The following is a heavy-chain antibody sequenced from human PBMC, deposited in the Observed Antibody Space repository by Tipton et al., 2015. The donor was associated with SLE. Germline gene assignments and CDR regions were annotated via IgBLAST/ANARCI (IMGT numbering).Heavy chain of an antibody. V-gene: IGHV3-48*01. CDR2: ISSSSSTI. J-gene: IGHJ4*02. CDR3: ARDLSSSWADY. D-gene: IGHD6-13*01. Sequence: SLRLSCAASGFTFSSYSMNWVRQAPGKGLEWVSYISSSSSTIYYADSVKGRFTISRDNAKNSLYLQMNSLRAEDTAVYYCARDLSSSWADYWGQGTLVTVSS. CDR1: GFTFSSYS.